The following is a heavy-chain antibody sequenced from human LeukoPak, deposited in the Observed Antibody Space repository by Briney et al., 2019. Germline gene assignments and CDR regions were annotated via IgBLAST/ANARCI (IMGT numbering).Heavy chain of an antibody. CDR2: ISVSSSYK. Sequence: GGSLRLSCAASGFTFSSYSMNWVRQAAGMGLEWVSSISVSSSYKHYADSVKGRFTISRDNAKNSLYLQMNSLRAEDTAVYYCARDLVNTGMVGFDYWGQGTLVTVSS. J-gene: IGHJ4*02. CDR1: GFTFSSYS. V-gene: IGHV3-21*01. CDR3: ARDLVNTGMVGFDY. D-gene: IGHD5-18*01.